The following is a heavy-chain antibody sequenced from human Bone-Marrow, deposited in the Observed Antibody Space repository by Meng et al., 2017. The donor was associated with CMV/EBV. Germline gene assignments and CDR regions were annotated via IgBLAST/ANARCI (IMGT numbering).Heavy chain of an antibody. CDR1: GYTFTSYA. Sequence: ASVKVSCKASGYTFTSYAMHWVRQAPGQRLEWMGWSNAGNGNTKYSQEFQGRVTMTRNTSISTAYMELSSLRSEDTAVYYCARAGSSGWDYYYYNGMDVWGQGTTATVSS. D-gene: IGHD6-19*01. CDR3: ARAGSSGWDYYYYNGMDV. CDR2: SNAGNGNT. J-gene: IGHJ6*02. V-gene: IGHV1-3*02.